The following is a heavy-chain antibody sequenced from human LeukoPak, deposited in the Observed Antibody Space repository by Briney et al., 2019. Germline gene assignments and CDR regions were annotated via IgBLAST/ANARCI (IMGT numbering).Heavy chain of an antibody. J-gene: IGHJ4*02. Sequence: SETLSLTCTVSGDSMSRYYWNWIRQPPGKGLEWIGYMSYSGSTNYNPSLNSRVTISLDKSKNQVSLTLRSVTAADTATYYCASLTGGVGARRFDYWGQGTLVTVSS. D-gene: IGHD1-26*01. CDR3: ASLTGGVGARRFDY. V-gene: IGHV4-59*08. CDR2: MSYSGST. CDR1: GDSMSRYY.